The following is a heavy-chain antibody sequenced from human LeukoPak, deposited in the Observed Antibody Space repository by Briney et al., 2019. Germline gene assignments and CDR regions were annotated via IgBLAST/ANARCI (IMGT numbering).Heavy chain of an antibody. V-gene: IGHV4-59*01. J-gene: IGHJ6*02. D-gene: IGHD6-13*01. CDR2: IYYSGST. CDR3: ARVPMGIYYYYGMDV. Sequence: PSETLSLTCTVSGGSLSSYYWSWVRQPPGKGLEWIGYIYYSGSTNYNPSLKSRVTISVDTSKNQFSLKLSSVTAADTAVYYCARVPMGIYYYYGMDVWGQGTTVTVSS. CDR1: GGSLSSYY.